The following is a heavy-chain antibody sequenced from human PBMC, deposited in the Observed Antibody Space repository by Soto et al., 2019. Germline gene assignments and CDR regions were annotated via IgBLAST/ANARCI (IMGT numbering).Heavy chain of an antibody. V-gene: IGHV4-4*07. J-gene: IGHJ6*02. Sequence: SETLSLTCTVSGGSISSYYWSWIRQPAGKGLEWIGRIYTSGSTNYNPSLKSRVTMSVDTSKNQFSLKLSSVTAADTAVYYCASAARRGGAYYYYYGMDVWGQGTTVTVSS. CDR1: GGSISSYY. D-gene: IGHD6-6*01. CDR2: IYTSGST. CDR3: ASAARRGGAYYYYYGMDV.